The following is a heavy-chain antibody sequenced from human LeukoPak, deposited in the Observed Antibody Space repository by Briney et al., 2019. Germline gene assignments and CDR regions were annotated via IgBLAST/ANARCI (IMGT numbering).Heavy chain of an antibody. CDR3: AKVAYGAYTDFDY. CDR2: ISGSGGTP. V-gene: IGHV3-23*01. J-gene: IGHJ4*02. CDR1: GFTFSSYA. Sequence: GGSLRLSCAASGFTFSSYAMSWVRQAPGKGLEWVSAISGSGGTPYYADSVKGRFTFSRDNSKNTLYLQMNSLRAEDTAVYYCAKVAYGAYTDFDYWGQGTLVTVSS. D-gene: IGHD4/OR15-4a*01.